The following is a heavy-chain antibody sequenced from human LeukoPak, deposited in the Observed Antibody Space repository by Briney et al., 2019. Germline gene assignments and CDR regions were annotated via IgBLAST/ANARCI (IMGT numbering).Heavy chain of an antibody. CDR1: GFTFSIYA. Sequence: GGSLRLSCAASGFTFSIYAMSWVRQAPGKGLEWVSVIYSGGSTYYADSVKGRFTISRDNSKNTLYLQMNSLRAEDTAVYYCAREEQLGMDVWGQGTTVTVSS. V-gene: IGHV3-53*01. CDR3: AREEQLGMDV. D-gene: IGHD6-13*01. J-gene: IGHJ6*02. CDR2: IYSGGST.